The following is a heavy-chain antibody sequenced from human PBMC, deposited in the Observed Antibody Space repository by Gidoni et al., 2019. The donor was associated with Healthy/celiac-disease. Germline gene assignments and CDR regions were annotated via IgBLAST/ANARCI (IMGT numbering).Heavy chain of an antibody. CDR1: GFTFSSYA. Sequence: EVQLLESGGGLVQPGGSLRLSCAASGFTFSSYAMSWVRQAPGKGLEWVSAISGSVGSTYYADSVKGRFTISRDNSKNTLYLQMNSLRAEDTAVYYCARFGYSYGPGTPPLDYWGQGTLVTVSS. J-gene: IGHJ4*02. V-gene: IGHV3-23*01. CDR3: ARFGYSYGPGTPPLDY. CDR2: ISGSVGST. D-gene: IGHD5-18*01.